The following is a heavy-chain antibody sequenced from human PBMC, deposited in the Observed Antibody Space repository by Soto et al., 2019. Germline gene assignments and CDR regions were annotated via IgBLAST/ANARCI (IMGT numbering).Heavy chain of an antibody. CDR3: ARARGYNGYAHFDY. J-gene: IGHJ4*02. V-gene: IGHV4-31*03. Sequence: QVQLQESGPGLVKPSQTLSLTCTVSGGSINSGGYYWSWVRQLPGKGLEWIGYIYYSGNTYYNLSLKSRVTISLDTSKNHFSLKLSSVTAADTAVYYCARARGYNGYAHFDYWGQGTQVTVSS. D-gene: IGHD5-12*01. CDR1: GGSINSGGYY. CDR2: IYYSGNT.